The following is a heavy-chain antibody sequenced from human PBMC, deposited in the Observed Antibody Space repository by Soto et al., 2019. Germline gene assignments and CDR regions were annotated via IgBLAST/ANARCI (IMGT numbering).Heavy chain of an antibody. CDR3: ARHVRYGYCSGGSCYSGLDYYYYYMDV. CDR2: IYYSGST. J-gene: IGHJ6*03. V-gene: IGHV4-59*08. CDR1: GGSISSYY. D-gene: IGHD2-15*01. Sequence: QVQLQESGPGLVKPSETLSLTCTVSGGSISSYYWSWIRQPPGKGLEWIGYIYYSGSTNYNPSLKRRVTISVDTSKNQFSLKLSSVTAADTAVYYCARHVRYGYCSGGSCYSGLDYYYYYMDVWGKGTTVTVSS.